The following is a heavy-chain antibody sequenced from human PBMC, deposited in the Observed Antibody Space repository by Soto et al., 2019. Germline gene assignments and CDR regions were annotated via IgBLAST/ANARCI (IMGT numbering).Heavy chain of an antibody. CDR3: ARVGYCSGGSCYFDY. V-gene: IGHV4-59*08. D-gene: IGHD2-15*01. J-gene: IGHJ4*02. CDR1: GGSISSYY. Sequence: PSETLSLTCTVSGGSISSYYWSWIRQPPGKGLEWIGYIYYSGSTNYNPSLKSRVTISVDTSKNQFSLKLSSVTAADTAVYYCARVGYCSGGSCYFDYWGQGTLVTVSS. CDR2: IYYSGST.